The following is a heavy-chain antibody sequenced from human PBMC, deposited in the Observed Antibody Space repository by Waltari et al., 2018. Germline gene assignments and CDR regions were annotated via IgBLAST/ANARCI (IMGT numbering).Heavy chain of an antibody. CDR1: GGSINTYY. Sequence: QVQLQESGPGLVKPSETLSLTCTVSGGSINTYYWSWIRQPAGKGLEWIGRVYTSENTNYTPSLKSRVAMSVDTSKNQFSLRLNSVTAADTAVYYCARDDNRQAFDIWGQGIVVTVSS. CDR2: VYTSENT. D-gene: IGHD1-20*01. V-gene: IGHV4-4*07. CDR3: ARDDNRQAFDI. J-gene: IGHJ3*02.